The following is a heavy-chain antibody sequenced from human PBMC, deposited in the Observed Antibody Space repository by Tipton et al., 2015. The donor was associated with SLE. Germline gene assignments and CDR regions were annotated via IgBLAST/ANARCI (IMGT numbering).Heavy chain of an antibody. V-gene: IGHV4-34*01. CDR2: INHSGST. J-gene: IGHJ5*02. CDR1: GGSFSGYY. D-gene: IGHD2-15*01. CDR3: ARAAPACSGGSCYLWFDP. Sequence: TLSLTCAVYGGSFSGYYWSWIRQPPGKGLEGIGEINHSGSTNYNPSLKSRVSISVDTSKNQFSLKLSSVTAADTAVYYCARAAPACSGGSCYLWFDPWGQGTLVTVSS.